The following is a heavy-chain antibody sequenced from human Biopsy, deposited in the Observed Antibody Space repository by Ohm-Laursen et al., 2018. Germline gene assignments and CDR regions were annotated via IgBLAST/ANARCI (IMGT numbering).Heavy chain of an antibody. CDR2: ISARVGVV. CDR3: ARGKYKDFSTGLPRPYHYTLDF. D-gene: IGHD3-22*01. J-gene: IGHJ6*02. Sequence: SLRLSCSASGLIFSDYYMSWIRQAPGKGLEWIAYISARVGVVYYADSVKGRFTISRDNTNNSLYLQMTSLRPEDTAVFYCARGKYKDFSTGLPRPYHYTLDFWGPGTTVTVSS. CDR1: GLIFSDYY. V-gene: IGHV3-11*01.